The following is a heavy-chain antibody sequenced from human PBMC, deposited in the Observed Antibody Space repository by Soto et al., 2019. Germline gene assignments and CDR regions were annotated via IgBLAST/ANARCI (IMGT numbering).Heavy chain of an antibody. D-gene: IGHD3-10*01. J-gene: IGHJ4*02. CDR2: ITNTGGDA. V-gene: IGHV3-23*01. CDR3: AKASGESYPGSRVFDC. CDR1: GFTFSSYA. Sequence: EVQLLESGGGLVQPGGSLRLSCAASGFTFSSYAMSWVRQAPGKGLEWVSVITNTGGDALYADSVKGRFTISRDNSKDTLYLQMNSLRAEDAATYYCAKASGESYPGSRVFDCWGQGTRVTVSS.